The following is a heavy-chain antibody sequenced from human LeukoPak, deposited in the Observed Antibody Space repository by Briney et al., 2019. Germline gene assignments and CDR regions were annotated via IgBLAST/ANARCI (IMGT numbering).Heavy chain of an antibody. CDR3: ARERSGGSCSGY. CDR1: GYTFTSYA. Sequence: GASVKVSCKASGYTFTSYAISGVRQARGQGLEWMGRIIPILGIANYAQKFQGRVTITADKSTSTAYMELSSLRSEDTAVYYCARERSGGSCSGYWGQGTLVTVSS. CDR2: IIPILGIA. V-gene: IGHV1-69*04. J-gene: IGHJ4*02. D-gene: IGHD2-15*01.